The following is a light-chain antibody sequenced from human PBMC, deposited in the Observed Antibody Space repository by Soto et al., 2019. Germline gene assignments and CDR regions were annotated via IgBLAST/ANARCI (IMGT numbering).Light chain of an antibody. J-gene: IGKJ1*01. Sequence: DIVMTQSPLSLPVTPGEPASISCRSSQSLLHSNGYNYLDWYLQKPGQSPQLLIYLGSNRASGVPDRCISRGSGTDFTLKISRVEAEDVGVYYCIQALQTPPWTFGQGTKVEIK. CDR1: QSLLHSNGYNY. V-gene: IGKV2-28*01. CDR3: IQALQTPPWT. CDR2: LGS.